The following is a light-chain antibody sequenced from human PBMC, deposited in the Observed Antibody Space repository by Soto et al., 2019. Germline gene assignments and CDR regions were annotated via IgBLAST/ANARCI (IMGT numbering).Light chain of an antibody. Sequence: EIVLTQSPGTLSSSPGERATLSCRASQSVSSSYLAWYQQKPGQAPRLLIYGAFSRATGIPDRFSGSGSGTDFTLTISRLEPEDFAVYYCQQYGSSPPYTFGQGTKLEIK. CDR3: QQYGSSPPYT. V-gene: IGKV3-20*01. J-gene: IGKJ2*01. CDR2: GAF. CDR1: QSVSSSY.